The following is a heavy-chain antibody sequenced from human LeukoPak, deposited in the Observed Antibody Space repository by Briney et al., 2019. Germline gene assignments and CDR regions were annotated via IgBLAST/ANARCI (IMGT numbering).Heavy chain of an antibody. J-gene: IGHJ4*02. Sequence: PGGSLRLSCAASGFTFSSYAMHWVRQAPGKGLEWVAVISYDGSNRYYADSVKGRFTTSRDNSKNTLYLQMNSLRAEDTAVYYCARVLSSNTIFGVARTESIDYWGQGTLVTVSS. CDR2: ISYDGSNR. D-gene: IGHD3-3*01. V-gene: IGHV3-30-3*01. CDR1: GFTFSSYA. CDR3: ARVLSSNTIFGVARTESIDY.